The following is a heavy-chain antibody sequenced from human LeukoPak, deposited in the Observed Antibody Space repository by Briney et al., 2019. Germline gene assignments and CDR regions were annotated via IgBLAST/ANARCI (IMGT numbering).Heavy chain of an antibody. CDR2: IKKDGSEK. CDR3: ARRRCSSASCFFDY. J-gene: IGHJ4*02. Sequence: GGSLRLSCAASGFTFSSYWMSCVRQAPGKGLEWVANIKKDGSEKYYVDSVKGRFTISRDNAKNSLYLQMNSLRAEDTAVYYCARRRCSSASCFFDYWGQGTLVTVSS. V-gene: IGHV3-7*01. D-gene: IGHD2-2*01. CDR1: GFTFSSYW.